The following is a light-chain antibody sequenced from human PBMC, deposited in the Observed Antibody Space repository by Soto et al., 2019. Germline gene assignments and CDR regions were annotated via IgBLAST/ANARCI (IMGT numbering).Light chain of an antibody. CDR3: GAWDSSLSAQYV. V-gene: IGLV1-51*01. Sequence: QSVLTQPPSVSAAPGQRVTISCSGSSSNIGNSFVSWYQQFPGTAPKVLIYGNDKRPSGISDRFSASTSATSATLVITGLLTGDESDYYCGAWDSSLSAQYVFGTGTKRTVL. CDR1: SSNIGNSF. CDR2: GND. J-gene: IGLJ1*01.